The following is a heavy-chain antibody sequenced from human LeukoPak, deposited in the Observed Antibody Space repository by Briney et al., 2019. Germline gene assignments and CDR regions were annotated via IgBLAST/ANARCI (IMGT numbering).Heavy chain of an antibody. J-gene: IGHJ4*02. Sequence: ASVKVSFKASGYTFTSYGISWVRQAPGQGLEWMGWINPNSGGTNYVQKFQGRVTMTRDTSISTAYMELSRLRSDDTAVYYCARWVSAGTSDYWGQGTLVTVSS. CDR3: ARWVSAGTSDY. CDR2: INPNSGGT. CDR1: GYTFTSYG. V-gene: IGHV1-2*02. D-gene: IGHD1-7*01.